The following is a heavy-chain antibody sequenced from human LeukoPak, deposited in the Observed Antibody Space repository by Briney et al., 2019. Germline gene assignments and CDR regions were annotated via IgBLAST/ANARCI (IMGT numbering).Heavy chain of an antibody. CDR1: GFTFSTYA. D-gene: IGHD3-22*01. J-gene: IGHJ4*02. CDR2: IGGTGDST. Sequence: GGSLRLSCAASGFTFSTYAMTWVRQAPGKGLEWVSAIGGTGDSTYYADSVKGRFTISRDNSKNTLYLQMNSLRAEDTAINYCAKPYDTSGNYWAPFDYWGQGTLVTVSS. CDR3: AKPYDTSGNYWAPFDY. V-gene: IGHV3-23*01.